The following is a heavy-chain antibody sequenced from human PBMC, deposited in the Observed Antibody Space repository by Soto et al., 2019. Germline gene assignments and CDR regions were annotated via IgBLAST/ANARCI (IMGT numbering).Heavy chain of an antibody. CDR3: ARVSGYYLPDY. CDR2: INAGNGNT. CDR1: GYTFTNYA. D-gene: IGHD5-12*01. Sequence: QVQLVQSGAEEKKPGASVKVSCKASGYTFTNYAMHWVRQAPGQRLEWMGWINAGNGNTKYSQKFQGRVTITRDTSASTAYTELSSLRSEDTAVYYCARVSGYYLPDYGGQGTLVTVSS. J-gene: IGHJ4*02. V-gene: IGHV1-3*05.